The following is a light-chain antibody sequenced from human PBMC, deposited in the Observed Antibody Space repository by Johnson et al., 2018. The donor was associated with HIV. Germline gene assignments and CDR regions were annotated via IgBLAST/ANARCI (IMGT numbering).Light chain of an antibody. CDR3: GTWDSSLSKV. CDR1: SSNIGNNY. J-gene: IGLJ1*01. CDR2: DNN. V-gene: IGLV1-51*01. Sequence: QPVLTQPPSVSAAPGQKVTISCSGSSSNIGNNYVSWYQQVPGAAPKLLIYDNNKRPSGIPDRFSGSKSGTSATLGITGLQTGDEADYYCGTWDSSLSKVFGTGTKVTVL.